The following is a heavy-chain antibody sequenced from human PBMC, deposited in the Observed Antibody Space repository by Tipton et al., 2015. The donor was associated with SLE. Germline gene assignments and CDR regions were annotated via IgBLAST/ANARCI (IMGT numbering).Heavy chain of an antibody. CDR1: GYSFTSDY. D-gene: IGHD6-13*01. Sequence: QSGAEVKKPGASVKVSCKASGYSFTSDYIHWVRQAPGQGLEWMGIINPGRGAPRYAQKFQGRVTLTSDSSTSTVYMDLSSLTSEDTAVYYCARDRSGSWTFDYWGQGTLVTVSS. J-gene: IGHJ4*02. CDR2: INPGRGAP. V-gene: IGHV1-46*01. CDR3: ARDRSGSWTFDY.